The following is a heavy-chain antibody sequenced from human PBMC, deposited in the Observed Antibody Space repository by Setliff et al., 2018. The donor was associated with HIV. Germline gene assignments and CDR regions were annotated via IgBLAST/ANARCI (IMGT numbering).Heavy chain of an antibody. Sequence: GGSLRLSCAASGFTFRTYGMHWVRQAPGKGLEWVANINEDGSEKYYVDSVKGRFTISRDNAKNSLYLQVNSLRVEDSAVYYCASPTYYNFLNWGQGTLVTVSS. CDR2: INEDGSEK. CDR1: GFTFRTYG. V-gene: IGHV3-7*01. D-gene: IGHD3-9*01. CDR3: ASPTYYNFLN. J-gene: IGHJ4*02.